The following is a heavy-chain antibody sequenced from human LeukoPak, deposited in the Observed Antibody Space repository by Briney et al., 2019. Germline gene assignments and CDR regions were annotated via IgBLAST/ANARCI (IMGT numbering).Heavy chain of an antibody. J-gene: IGHJ4*02. CDR1: GYSISSGYY. CDR2: IYHSGST. CDR3: ARGPLYCSSTSCYTLFDY. D-gene: IGHD2-2*02. Sequence: TSETLSLTCTVSGYSISSGYYWGWIRQPPGKGLEWIGIIYHSGSTYYNPSLKSRVTISVDTSKNQFSLKLSSVTAADTAVYYCARGPLYCSSTSCYTLFDYWGQGTLVTVSS. V-gene: IGHV4-38-2*02.